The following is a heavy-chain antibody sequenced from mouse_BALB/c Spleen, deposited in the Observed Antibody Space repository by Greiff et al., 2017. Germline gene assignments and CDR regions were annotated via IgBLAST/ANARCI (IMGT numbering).Heavy chain of an antibody. CDR1: GFSLTSYG. V-gene: IGHV2-9*02. J-gene: IGHJ2*01. Sequence: QVQLKQSGPGLVAPSQSLSITCTVSGFSLTSYGVHWVRQPPGKGLEWLGVIWAGGSTNYNSALMSRLSISKDNSKSQVFLKMNSLQTDDTAMYYCARERFITTAYFDYWGQGTTLTVSS. D-gene: IGHD1-1*01. CDR2: IWAGGST. CDR3: ARERFITTAYFDY.